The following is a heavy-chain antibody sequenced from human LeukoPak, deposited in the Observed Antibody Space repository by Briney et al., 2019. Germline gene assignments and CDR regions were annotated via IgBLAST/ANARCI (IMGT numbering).Heavy chain of an antibody. CDR1: GGTFSSYA. V-gene: IGHV1-69*04. Sequence: SVKVSCKASGGTFSSYAISWVRQAPGQGLEWMGRIIPIFGIANYAQKFQGRVTITADKSTSTAYMELSSLRSEDTAAYYCASLGSAAVAGLGTDYWGQGTLVTVSS. CDR3: ASLGSAAVAGLGTDY. CDR2: IIPIFGIA. J-gene: IGHJ4*02. D-gene: IGHD6-19*01.